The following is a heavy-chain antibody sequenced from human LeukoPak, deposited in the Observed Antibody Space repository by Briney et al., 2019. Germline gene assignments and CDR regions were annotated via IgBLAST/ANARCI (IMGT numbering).Heavy chain of an antibody. J-gene: IGHJ4*02. D-gene: IGHD2-2*01. V-gene: IGHV5-51*01. Sequence: GESLKISCKGSGYGFTSYWIGWVRPMPGKGLEWMGIIYPADSDTRYSPSFQGQVTISADKSISTANLQWSSLKASDTAMYYCARSRYCTTTSCRHFDYWGQGTLVTVSS. CDR3: ARSRYCTTTSCRHFDY. CDR1: GYGFTSYW. CDR2: IYPADSDT.